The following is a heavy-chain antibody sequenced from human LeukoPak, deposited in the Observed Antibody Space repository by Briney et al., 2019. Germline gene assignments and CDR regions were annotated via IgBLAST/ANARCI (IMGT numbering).Heavy chain of an antibody. CDR1: GYAFTGYY. CDR2: INPSSGGT. D-gene: IGHD3-16*01. Sequence: ASVKVSCKASGYAFTGYYMHWVRQAPGQGLEWMGWINPSSGGTNYAQKFQGRVTMTRDTSISTAYMELSRLRSDDTAVYYCARDQGRRGIPLWGQGTLVTVSS. V-gene: IGHV1-2*02. CDR3: ARDQGRRGIPL. J-gene: IGHJ4*02.